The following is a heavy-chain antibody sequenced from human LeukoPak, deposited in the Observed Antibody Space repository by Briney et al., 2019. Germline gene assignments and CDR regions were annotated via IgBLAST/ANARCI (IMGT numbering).Heavy chain of an antibody. D-gene: IGHD4-17*01. CDR3: ARGPVTHEDFFDY. Sequence: SETLSLTCTVSGGSISSSSYYWGWIRQPPGKGLEWIGNIYYSGNTYYNPSLKSRVTISVDTSKNHFSLKLSYVTAADTALYYCARGPVTHEDFFDYWGQGSLVTVSS. V-gene: IGHV4-39*07. J-gene: IGHJ4*02. CDR2: IYYSGNT. CDR1: GGSISSSSYY.